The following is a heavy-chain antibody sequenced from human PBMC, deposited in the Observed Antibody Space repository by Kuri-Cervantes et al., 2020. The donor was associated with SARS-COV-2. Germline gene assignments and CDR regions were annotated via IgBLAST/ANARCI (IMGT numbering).Heavy chain of an antibody. J-gene: IGHJ4*02. CDR1: GFTFSSYS. Sequence: GESLKISCAASGFTFSSYSMNWVRQAPGKGLEWVSSISSSSSYIYYADSVKGRFTISRDNAKNSLYLQMNSLRAEDTAVYYCARLRYCSSTSCWHLDYWGQGTLVTVSS. CDR3: ARLRYCSSTSCWHLDY. CDR2: ISSSSSYI. V-gene: IGHV3-21*01. D-gene: IGHD2-2*01.